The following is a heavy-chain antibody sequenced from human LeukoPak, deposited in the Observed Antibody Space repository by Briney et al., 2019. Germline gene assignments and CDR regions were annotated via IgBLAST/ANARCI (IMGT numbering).Heavy chain of an antibody. J-gene: IGHJ5*01. CDR2: IYYSGST. V-gene: IGHV4-39*01. CDR3: ARGDYSNYGGDWFDY. Sequence: SSETLSLTCTVSGGSISSSSYYWGWIRQPPGKGLEWTGSIYYSGSTYYNPSLKSRVTISVDTSKNQFSLKLSSVTAADTAVYYCARGDYSNYGGDWFDYWGQGTLVTVSS. CDR1: GGSISSSSYY. D-gene: IGHD4-11*01.